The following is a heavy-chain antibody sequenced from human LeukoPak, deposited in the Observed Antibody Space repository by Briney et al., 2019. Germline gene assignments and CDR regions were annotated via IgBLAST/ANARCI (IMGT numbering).Heavy chain of an antibody. V-gene: IGHV3-23*01. Sequence: PGGSLRLSCAAPGFTFSSYAMNWVRQAPGKGLEWLSTVSRSGGTTNYADSVKGRFTISRDNSKNALYLQMNSLRAEDTAIYYCARSTAFDYWGRGALVTASS. D-gene: IGHD2-2*01. CDR3: ARSTAFDY. CDR1: GFTFSSYA. J-gene: IGHJ4*02. CDR2: VSRSGGTT.